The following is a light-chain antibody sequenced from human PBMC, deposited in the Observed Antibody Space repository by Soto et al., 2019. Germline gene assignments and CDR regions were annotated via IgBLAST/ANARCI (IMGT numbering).Light chain of an antibody. J-gene: IGKJ1*01. CDR3: QQYNIWPRET. Sequence: EIVMTQSPATLSVSPGERATLSCRASQSVSSNLAWYQQKPGQAPRLLIYGASTRATGIPARFSGSGSGTEFTLTISSLQSEDFAVYYCQQYNIWPRETFGQGTKVEIK. V-gene: IGKV3-15*01. CDR1: QSVSSN. CDR2: GAS.